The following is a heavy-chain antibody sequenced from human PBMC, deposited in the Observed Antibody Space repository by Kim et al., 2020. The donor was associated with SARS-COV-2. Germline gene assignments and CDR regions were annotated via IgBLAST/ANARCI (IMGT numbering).Heavy chain of an antibody. J-gene: IGHJ2*01. D-gene: IGHD2-15*01. V-gene: IGHV1-69*13. CDR2: IIPIFGTA. Sequence: SVKVSCKASGGTFSSYAISWVRQAPGQGLEWMGGIIPIFGTANYAQKFQGRVTITADESTSTAYMELSSLRSEDTAVYYCARDGGRVGYCSGGSSYRDWYFDLWGRGTLVTVSS. CDR3: ARDGGRVGYCSGGSSYRDWYFDL. CDR1: GGTFSSYA.